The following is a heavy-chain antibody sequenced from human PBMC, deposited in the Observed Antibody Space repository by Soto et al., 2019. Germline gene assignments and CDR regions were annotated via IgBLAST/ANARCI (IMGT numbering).Heavy chain of an antibody. V-gene: IGHV4-30-4*01. D-gene: IGHD3-22*01. J-gene: IGHJ4*02. CDR3: ARVLRDYDSSGYYSPVFLVY. Sequence: QVQLQESGPGLVKPSQTLSLTCTVSGGSIRSGDYYWSWIRQPPGKGLEWIGYNYYSGSTYYNPSLKSRVTISVDPSYIPFSLKLSSVTAADTAVYYCARVLRDYDSSGYYSPVFLVYWGQGTLVTVSS. CDR1: GGSIRSGDYY. CDR2: NYYSGST.